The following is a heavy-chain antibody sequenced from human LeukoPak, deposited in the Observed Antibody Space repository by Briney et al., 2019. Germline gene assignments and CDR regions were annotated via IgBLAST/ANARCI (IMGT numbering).Heavy chain of an antibody. CDR2: INHSGST. CDR3: ASFRLVGYCSGGSCYQRPYYYGMDV. Sequence: SETLSFTCAVYGGSFSGFYWSWIRQPPGKGLEWIGEINHSGSTNYNPSLKSRVTISVDTSKNQFSLKLSSVTAADTAVYYCASFRLVGYCSGGSCYQRPYYYGMDVWGQGTTVTVSS. V-gene: IGHV4-34*01. CDR1: GGSFSGFY. J-gene: IGHJ6*02. D-gene: IGHD2-15*01.